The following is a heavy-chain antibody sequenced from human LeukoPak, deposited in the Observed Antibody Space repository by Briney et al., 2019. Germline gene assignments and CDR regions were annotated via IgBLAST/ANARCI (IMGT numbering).Heavy chain of an antibody. CDR3: ASFSERYSSGWPLDY. Sequence: GGSLRLSCAAFGFSFSDYWMNWVRQAPGKGLEWVSSISSSSSYIYYADSVKGRFTISRDNAKNSLYLQMNSLRAEDTAVYYCASFSERYSSGWPLDYWGQGTLVTVSS. V-gene: IGHV3-21*01. CDR2: ISSSSSYI. J-gene: IGHJ4*02. CDR1: GFSFSDYW. D-gene: IGHD6-19*01.